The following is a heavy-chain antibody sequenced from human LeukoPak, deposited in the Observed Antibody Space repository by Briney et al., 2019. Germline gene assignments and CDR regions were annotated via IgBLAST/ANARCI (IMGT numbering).Heavy chain of an antibody. J-gene: IGHJ3*02. CDR3: ASPRCSLCAFDI. CDR1: GGSISSYY. Sequence: SETLSLTCTVSGGSISSYYWSWIRQPPGKGLEWIGYIYYSGSTNYNPSLKSRVTISVDTSKNQFSLKLSSVTAADTAVYYCASPRCSLCAFDIWGQGTMVTVSS. V-gene: IGHV4-59*01. CDR2: IYYSGST. D-gene: IGHD2-15*01.